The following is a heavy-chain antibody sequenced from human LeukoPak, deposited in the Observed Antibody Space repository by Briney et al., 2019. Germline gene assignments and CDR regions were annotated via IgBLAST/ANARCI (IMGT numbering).Heavy chain of an antibody. V-gene: IGHV3-11*06. CDR2: ISSSSSYT. CDR3: ARARDSSGSYDAFDI. Sequence: GGSLRLSCAASGFTFSDYYMSWISQAPGKGLEWVSYISSSSSYTNYADSVKGRFTISRDNAKNSLYLQMNSLRAEDTAVYYCARARDSSGSYDAFDIWGQGTMVTVSS. CDR1: GFTFSDYY. J-gene: IGHJ3*02. D-gene: IGHD3-22*01.